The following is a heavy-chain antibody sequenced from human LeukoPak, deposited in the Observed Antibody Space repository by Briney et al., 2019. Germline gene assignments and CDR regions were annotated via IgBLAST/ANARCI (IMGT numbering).Heavy chain of an antibody. V-gene: IGHV4-34*01. CDR2: INHSGST. CDR3: ARAGRWEGRPHAFDI. D-gene: IGHD1-26*01. Sequence: SETLSLTCAVYGGSFSGYYWSWIRQPPGKGLEWIGEINHSGSTDYNPSLKSRVTISVDTSKNQFSLKLSSVTAADTAVYYCARAGRWEGRPHAFDIWGQGTMVTVSS. J-gene: IGHJ3*02. CDR1: GGSFSGYY.